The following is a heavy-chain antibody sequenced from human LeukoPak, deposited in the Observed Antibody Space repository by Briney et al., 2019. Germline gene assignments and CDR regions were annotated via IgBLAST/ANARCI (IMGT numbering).Heavy chain of an antibody. J-gene: IGHJ3*02. D-gene: IGHD6-25*01. CDR2: IYSTGRT. CDR3: ARDSSAVSWAGSFDI. CDR1: AFTVSSSY. V-gene: IGHV3-66*01. Sequence: GGSLRLSCAASAFTVSSSYMSWVRQAPGRGLQWVSVIYSTGRTYYADSVKGRFTISRDSSKNTLYLQMNSLRAEDTAVYYCARDSSAVSWAGSFDIWGQGTVVTVSS.